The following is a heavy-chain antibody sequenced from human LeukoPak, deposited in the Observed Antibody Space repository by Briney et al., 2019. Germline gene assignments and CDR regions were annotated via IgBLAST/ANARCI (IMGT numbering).Heavy chain of an antibody. V-gene: IGHV4-59*01. CDR2: IYYSGST. D-gene: IGHD5-12*01. Sequence: LETLSLTCTVSGGSISSYYWSWIRQPPGKGLEWIGYIYYSGSTNYNPSLKSRVTISVDTSKNQFSLKLSSVTAADTAVYYCARGGGSGYDLQNDYWGQGTLVTVSS. J-gene: IGHJ4*02. CDR3: ARGGGSGYDLQNDY. CDR1: GGSISSYY.